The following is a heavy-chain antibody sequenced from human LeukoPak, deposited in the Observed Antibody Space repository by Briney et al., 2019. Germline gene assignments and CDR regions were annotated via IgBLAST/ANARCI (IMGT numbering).Heavy chain of an antibody. Sequence: SETLSLTCTVSGGSISNYYWTWIRQSPGTGLEWIGYIYHSGSTNYNPSLKSRVTISVDTSKNQFSLKLSSVTAADTAVYYCARGQRYVSNWFDPWGQGTLVTVSS. CDR3: ARGQRYVSNWFDP. V-gene: IGHV4-59*12. CDR2: IYHSGST. CDR1: GGSISNYY. D-gene: IGHD1-14*01. J-gene: IGHJ5*02.